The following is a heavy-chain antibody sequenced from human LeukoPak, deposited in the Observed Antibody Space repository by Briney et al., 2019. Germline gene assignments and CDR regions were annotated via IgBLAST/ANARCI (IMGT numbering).Heavy chain of an antibody. Sequence: PSETLSLTCAVYGGSFSGYYWSWVRQPPGKGLEWIGEINRSGSTNYNPSLKSRVTISVDTSKNQFSLKLSSVTAADTAVYYCARCYRIAAAGKEFDYWGQGTLVTVSS. V-gene: IGHV4-34*01. D-gene: IGHD6-13*01. CDR1: GGSFSGYY. J-gene: IGHJ4*02. CDR2: INRSGST. CDR3: ARCYRIAAAGKEFDY.